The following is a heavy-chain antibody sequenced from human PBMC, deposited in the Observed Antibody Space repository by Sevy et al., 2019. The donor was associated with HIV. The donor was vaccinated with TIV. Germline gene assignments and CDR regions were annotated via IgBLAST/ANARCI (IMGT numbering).Heavy chain of an antibody. CDR2: IKSKTDGGTT. J-gene: IGHJ6*02. Sequence: GGSLRLSCAASGFTFSNAWMGWVRQAPGKGLEWVGRIKSKTDGGTTEYVAPVKGRFTISRDDSKNTLFLQMNSLKTEDAAVYYCSTDPISGLLVTDGMDVWGQGTTVTVSS. V-gene: IGHV3-15*01. D-gene: IGHD2-8*02. CDR1: GFTFSNAW. CDR3: STDPISGLLVTDGMDV.